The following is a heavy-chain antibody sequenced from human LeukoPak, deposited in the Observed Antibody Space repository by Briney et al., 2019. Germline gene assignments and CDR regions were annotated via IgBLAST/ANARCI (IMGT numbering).Heavy chain of an antibody. CDR2: ISGSGGST. Sequence: GVSLRLSCAASGFTFSSYAMSWVRQAPGKGLEWVSAISGSGGSTYYADSVKGRFTISRDNSKNTLYLQMNSLRAEDTAVYYCAKNDYSSWYAYYFDYWGQGTLVTVSS. V-gene: IGHV3-23*01. CDR3: AKNDYSSWYAYYFDY. D-gene: IGHD6-13*01. J-gene: IGHJ4*02. CDR1: GFTFSSYA.